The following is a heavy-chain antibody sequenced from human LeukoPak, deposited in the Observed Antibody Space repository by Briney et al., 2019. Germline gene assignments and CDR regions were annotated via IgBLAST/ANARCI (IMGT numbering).Heavy chain of an antibody. J-gene: IGHJ6*02. CDR2: ISASGGNT. CDR3: AKDREVRGYYGLDV. CDR1: GFTFTSYS. D-gene: IGHD3-10*01. V-gene: IGHV3-23*01. Sequence: GGSLRLSCAASGFTFTSYSMTWVRQAPGKGLEWVSAISASGGNTYSADSVEGRFTISRDNSKDTVYLQMNSLTAEDTAVYYCAKDREVRGYYGLDVWGQGTTVTVSS.